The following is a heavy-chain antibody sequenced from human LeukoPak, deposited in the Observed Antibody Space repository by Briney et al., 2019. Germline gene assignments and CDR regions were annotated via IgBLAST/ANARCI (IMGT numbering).Heavy chain of an antibody. CDR1: GYTFTIYY. V-gene: IGHV1-46*01. Sequence: ASVKVSCKASGYTFTIYYMHWVRQAPGQGLEWMGIINPSGGSTSYAQKFQGRVTMTRDTSTSTVYMELSSLRSEDTAVYYCARVRGTYYYDSSGYYDYWGQGTLVTVSS. J-gene: IGHJ4*02. CDR3: ARVRGTYYYDSSGYYDY. CDR2: INPSGGST. D-gene: IGHD3-22*01.